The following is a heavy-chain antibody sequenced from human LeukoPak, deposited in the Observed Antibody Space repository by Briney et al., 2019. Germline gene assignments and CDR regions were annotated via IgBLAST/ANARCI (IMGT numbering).Heavy chain of an antibody. CDR3: ARRMTTTGTDFDY. Sequence: SETLSLTCAVYSGSFSGYYWSWIRQPPGKGLEWIGEINHSGSTNYNPSLKSRVTISVDTSKNQFSLKLSSVTAADTAVYYCARRMTTTGTDFDYWGQGTLVTVSS. J-gene: IGHJ4*02. V-gene: IGHV4-34*01. CDR1: SGSFSGYY. CDR2: INHSGST. D-gene: IGHD4-11*01.